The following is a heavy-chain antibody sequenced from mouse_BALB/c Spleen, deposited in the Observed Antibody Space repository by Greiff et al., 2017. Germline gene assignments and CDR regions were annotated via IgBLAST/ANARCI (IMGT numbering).Heavy chain of an antibody. D-gene: IGHD2-1*01. Sequence: QVQLQQSGPELVKPGASVKISCKASGYAFSSSWMNWVKQRPGQGLEWIGRIYPGDGDTNYNGKFKGKATLTADKSSSTAYMQLSSLTSVDSAVYFCARWDGTYYFDYWGQGTTLTVSS. J-gene: IGHJ2*01. V-gene: IGHV1-82*01. CDR2: IYPGDGDT. CDR3: ARWDGTYYFDY. CDR1: GYAFSSSW.